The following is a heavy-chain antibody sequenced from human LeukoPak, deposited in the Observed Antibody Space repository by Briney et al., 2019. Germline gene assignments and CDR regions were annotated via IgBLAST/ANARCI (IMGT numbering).Heavy chain of an antibody. CDR3: ARGPSTGDFDF. V-gene: IGHV1-2*02. J-gene: IGHJ4*02. CDR2: INPKSGDT. Sequence: ASVKVSCKASGYSFTDYYMQWVRQAPGQGLEWMGWINPKSGDTKYTQSIQGRVTMTRDTSISTAYMELSRLRSDDTAVYYCARGPSTGDFDFWGQGILVTVSS. D-gene: IGHD7-27*01. CDR1: GYSFTDYY.